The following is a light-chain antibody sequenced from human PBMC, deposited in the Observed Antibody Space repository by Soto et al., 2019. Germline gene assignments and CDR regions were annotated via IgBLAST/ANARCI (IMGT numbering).Light chain of an antibody. CDR2: ANS. J-gene: IGLJ1*01. CDR1: RSNIGAGYD. V-gene: IGLV1-40*01. CDR3: QSYDSSLSAFYV. Sequence: QSALTQPPSVSGAPGQRVTIPCTGSRSNIGAGYDVYWYQQLPGTAPKLLIYANSNRPSGVPDRFSGSKSGTSASLAITGLQAEDEADYYCQSYDSSLSAFYVFGTGTKLTVL.